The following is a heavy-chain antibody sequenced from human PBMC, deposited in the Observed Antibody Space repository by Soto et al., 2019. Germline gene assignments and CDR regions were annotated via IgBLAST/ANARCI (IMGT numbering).Heavy chain of an antibody. V-gene: IGHV1-46*01. CDR3: ARDPPTYYYDSSESRMDV. CDR1: GYTFTSYY. Sequence: GASVKVSCKASGYTFTSYYMHWVRQAPGQGLEWMGIINPSGGSTSYAQKFQGRVTMTRDTSTSTVYMELSSLRSEDTAVCYCARDPPTYYYDSSESRMDVWGQGTTVTVSS. CDR2: INPSGGST. J-gene: IGHJ6*02. D-gene: IGHD3-22*01.